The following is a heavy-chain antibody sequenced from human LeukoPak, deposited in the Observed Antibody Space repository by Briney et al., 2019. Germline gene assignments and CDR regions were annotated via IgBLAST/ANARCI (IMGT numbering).Heavy chain of an antibody. J-gene: IGHJ4*02. Sequence: SETLSLTCTVSGGSISSYYWSWIRQPPGKGLEWIGYIYYSGSTNYNPSLKSRVTISVDTSKNQFSLKLSSVTAADTAVYCCARGRDLVDYWGQGTLVTVSS. CDR2: IYYSGST. D-gene: IGHD1-26*01. CDR1: GGSISSYY. CDR3: ARGRDLVDY. V-gene: IGHV4-59*01.